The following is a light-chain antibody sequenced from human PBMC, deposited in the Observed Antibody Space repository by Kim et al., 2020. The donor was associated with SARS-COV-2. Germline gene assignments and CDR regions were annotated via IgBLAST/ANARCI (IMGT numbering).Light chain of an antibody. CDR2: STN. CDR1: TEAVTSGYS. Sequence: QAVVTQEPSLTVSPGGTVTLTCASSTEAVTSGYSPNWSQQKPGQAPRALIYSTNNRHSWTPSRFSGSLLGGKAALTLSDVQPEDEAEYYCLLHYEDPLHWIFGGGTQLTVL. J-gene: IGLJ2*01. CDR3: LLHYEDPLHWI. V-gene: IGLV7-43*01.